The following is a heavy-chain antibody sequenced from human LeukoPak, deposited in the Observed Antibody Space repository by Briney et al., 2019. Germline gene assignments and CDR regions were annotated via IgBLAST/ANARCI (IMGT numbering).Heavy chain of an antibody. Sequence: GGSLRLSCAASGFTFSSYAMSWVQQAPGKGLEWVSSISGTGGSTYYADSVKGRFTISRDNSKNMFYLQMNNLRAEDTAIYYCAKNNYYDSSGYPYYFDYWGQGTLVTVSS. J-gene: IGHJ4*02. CDR1: GFTFSSYA. D-gene: IGHD3-22*01. CDR3: AKNNYYDSSGYPYYFDY. V-gene: IGHV3-23*01. CDR2: ISGTGGST.